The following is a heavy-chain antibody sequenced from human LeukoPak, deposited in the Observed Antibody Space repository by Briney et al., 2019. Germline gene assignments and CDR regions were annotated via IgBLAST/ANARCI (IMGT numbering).Heavy chain of an antibody. CDR1: GFPFSSYT. Sequence: PGGSLRLSCAASGFPFSSYTRNWVRQAPGEGLEWVSGMNSGSTNIYYADSLKGRFTISRDKAKSSLYLQMDSLTAEDTAMYYCATGYSSSSGRVDYWGQGTLVTVSS. CDR2: MNSGSTNI. CDR3: ATGYSSSSGRVDY. J-gene: IGHJ4*02. V-gene: IGHV3-21*01. D-gene: IGHD6-6*01.